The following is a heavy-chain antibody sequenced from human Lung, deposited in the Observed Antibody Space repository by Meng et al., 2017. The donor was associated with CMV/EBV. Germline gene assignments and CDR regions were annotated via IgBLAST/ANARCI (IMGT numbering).Heavy chain of an antibody. J-gene: IGHJ6*02. D-gene: IGHD2-21*01. CDR3: ANGVSPRSSAYFAIYYFYALDV. CDR2: ISSSGTYI. CDR1: GFTFSSYS. Sequence: GGSLRLXCAASGFTFSSYSMNWVRQAPGKGLEWVSSISSSGTYIYYADSVKGRFTISRDNAQNPLYLQMNSLRAEDTAVYYGANGVSPRSSAYFAIYYFYALDVWXQGTTVTVSS. V-gene: IGHV3-21*01.